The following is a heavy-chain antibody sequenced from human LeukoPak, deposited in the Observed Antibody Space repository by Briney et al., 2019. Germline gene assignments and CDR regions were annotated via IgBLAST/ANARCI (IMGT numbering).Heavy chain of an antibody. Sequence: GGSLRLSCAASGFTFSSYAMSWVRQAPGKGLEWVSAISGSGGSTYYADSVKGRFTSSRDNSKNTLYLQMNSLRAEDMAVYYCAKEGDGSGSYYNPNWFDPWGQGTLVTVSS. V-gene: IGHV3-23*01. D-gene: IGHD3-10*01. J-gene: IGHJ5*02. CDR2: ISGSGGST. CDR1: GFTFSSYA. CDR3: AKEGDGSGSYYNPNWFDP.